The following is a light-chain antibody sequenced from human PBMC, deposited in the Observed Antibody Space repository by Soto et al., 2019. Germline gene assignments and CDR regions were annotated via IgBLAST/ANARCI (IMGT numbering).Light chain of an antibody. V-gene: IGKV1-9*01. Sequence: DIQLTQSPSFLSASVGDRVTFTCRASQVISNFLAWYQQKPGEAPKLLIYAASTLQRGVPSRFSDSRSGTEFTLTISSLQPEDSATYYCQQLNSYPLTVGEGTEVEIK. CDR1: QVISNF. CDR2: AAS. CDR3: QQLNSYPLT. J-gene: IGKJ4*02.